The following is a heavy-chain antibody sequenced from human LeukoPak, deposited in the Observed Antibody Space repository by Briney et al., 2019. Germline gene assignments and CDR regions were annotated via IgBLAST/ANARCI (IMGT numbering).Heavy chain of an antibody. V-gene: IGHV3-21*01. CDR3: AELGITMIGGV. CDR1: GFTFSTYN. J-gene: IGHJ6*04. D-gene: IGHD3-10*02. CDR2: ITSSSSYI. Sequence: TGGSLRLSCAASGFTFSTYNMNWVRQAPGKGLEWVSSITSSSSYIYYADSVKGRFTISRDNAKNSLYLQMNSLRAEDTAVYYCAELGITMIGGVWGKGTTVTISS.